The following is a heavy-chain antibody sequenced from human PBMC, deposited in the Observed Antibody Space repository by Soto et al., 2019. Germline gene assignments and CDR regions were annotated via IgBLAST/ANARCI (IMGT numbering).Heavy chain of an antibody. CDR2: TYYRSKWYN. V-gene: IGHV6-1*01. J-gene: IGHJ3*02. CDR3: AREHYYDSSGYPDAFDI. D-gene: IGHD3-22*01. CDR1: GDSVSSNSAA. Sequence: SQTLSLTCAISGDSVSSNSAAWNWIRQSPSRGLEWLGRTYYRSKWYNDYAVSVKSRITINPDTSKNQFSLQLNSVTPEDTAVYYCAREHYYDSSGYPDAFDIWGQGTMVTVSS.